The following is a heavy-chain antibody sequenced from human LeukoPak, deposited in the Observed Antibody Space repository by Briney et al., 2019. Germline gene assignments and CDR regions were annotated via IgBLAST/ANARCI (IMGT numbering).Heavy chain of an antibody. Sequence: PGGSLRLSCAASVFTFSSYWMTWVRQAPGKGLEWVANIKQDGSETYSVDSVKGRFTISRDNAKNSLYLQMNSLRADDTAVYYCARDLPTTASSTWPEYYFDYWGQGTLVTVSS. CDR1: VFTFSSYW. D-gene: IGHD6-13*01. CDR3: ARDLPTTASSTWPEYYFDY. CDR2: IKQDGSET. J-gene: IGHJ4*02. V-gene: IGHV3-7*05.